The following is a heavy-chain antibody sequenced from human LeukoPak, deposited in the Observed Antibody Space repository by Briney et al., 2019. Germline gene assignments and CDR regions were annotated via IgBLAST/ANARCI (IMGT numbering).Heavy chain of an antibody. Sequence: SETLSLTCAVYGGSFSGYYWSWIRQPPGKGLEWIGEINHSGSTNYNPSLKSRVTISVDTSKNQFSLKLSSVTAADTAVYYCARGGTYYYGSGSYYSGSGAFDIWGQGTMVTVSS. V-gene: IGHV4-34*01. CDR3: ARGGTYYYGSGSYYSGSGAFDI. CDR2: INHSGST. J-gene: IGHJ3*02. D-gene: IGHD3-10*01. CDR1: GGSFSGYY.